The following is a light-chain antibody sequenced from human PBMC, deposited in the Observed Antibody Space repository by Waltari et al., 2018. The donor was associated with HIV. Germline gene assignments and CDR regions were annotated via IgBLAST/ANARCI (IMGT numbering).Light chain of an antibody. J-gene: IGLJ3*02. V-gene: IGLV2-11*01. Sequence: QSALTQPRSVSGYPGQSVTIPCTGTSSDVGGYNYVSWYKQNPGKAPKFIIYDVTKRPSGVPDRFSGSKSGNTASLTISGLQAEDEADYYCCSYAGNYPVLFGGGTKLTVL. CDR1: SSDVGGYNY. CDR3: CSYAGNYPVL. CDR2: DVT.